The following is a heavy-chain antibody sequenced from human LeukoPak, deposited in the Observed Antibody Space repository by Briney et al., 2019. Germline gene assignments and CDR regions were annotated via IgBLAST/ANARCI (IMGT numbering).Heavy chain of an antibody. V-gene: IGHV3-48*01. CDR2: ISSSSSTI. CDR3: ARGKIVATISYYYYMDV. J-gene: IGHJ6*03. D-gene: IGHD5-12*01. Sequence: PGGSLRLSCAASGFTFSSYSMNWVRQAPGKGLEWVSYISSSSSTIYYADSVKGRFTISRDNAKNSLYLQMNSLRAEDTAVYYCARGKIVATISYYYYMDVWGKGITVTVSS. CDR1: GFTFSSYS.